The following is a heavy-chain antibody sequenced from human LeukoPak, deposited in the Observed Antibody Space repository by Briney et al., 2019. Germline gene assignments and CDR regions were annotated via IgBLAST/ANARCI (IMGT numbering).Heavy chain of an antibody. J-gene: IGHJ4*02. Sequence: PSETLSLTCSVSGGSISNYYWNCIRQPAGKGLEWIGRIYTSGSTNYNPSLKSRVTMSVDTSKNQFSLKLTSVTAADTAVYYCARGRSTYDSSVYYYGNWGQGTLVTVSS. CDR1: GGSISNYY. CDR2: IYTSGST. D-gene: IGHD3-22*01. V-gene: IGHV4-4*07. CDR3: ARGRSTYDSSVYYYGN.